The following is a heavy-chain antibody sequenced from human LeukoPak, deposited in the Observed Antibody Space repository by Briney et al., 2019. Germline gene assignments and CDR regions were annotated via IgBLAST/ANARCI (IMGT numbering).Heavy chain of an antibody. CDR2: INPNSGGT. CDR1: GYTFTGYY. J-gene: IGHJ5*02. Sequence: ASVKVSCKASGYTFTGYYMHWVRQAPGQGLEWMGWINPNSGGTNYAQKCQGRVTMTRDTSISTAYMELSRLRSDDTAVYYCARNYDFWSGFDPWGQGTLVTVSS. CDR3: ARNYDFWSGFDP. D-gene: IGHD3-3*01. V-gene: IGHV1-2*02.